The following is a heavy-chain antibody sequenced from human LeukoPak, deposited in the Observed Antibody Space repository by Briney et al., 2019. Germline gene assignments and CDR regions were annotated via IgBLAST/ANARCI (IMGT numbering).Heavy chain of an antibody. Sequence: PGGSLRLSCAASGFTFSSYSMNWVRQAPGKGLEWVSGISGSGGSTYYADSVKGRFTISRDNSKNTLYLQVMNSLRAQDTAVYYCAKDPIAGRFEYWGQGTLVTVSS. J-gene: IGHJ4*02. CDR1: GFTFSSYS. CDR2: ISGSGGST. CDR3: AKDPIAGRFEY. V-gene: IGHV3-23*01. D-gene: IGHD6-13*01.